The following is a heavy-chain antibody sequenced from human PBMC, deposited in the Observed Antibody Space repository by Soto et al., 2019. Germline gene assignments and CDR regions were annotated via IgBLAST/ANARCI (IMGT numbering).Heavy chain of an antibody. CDR3: ARFGNIVVVPSASSP. Sequence: GGSLRLSCTASGFTFGDYAMSWFRQAPGKGLEWVGFIRSKAYGGTTEYAASVKGRFTISRDDSKSIAYLQMNSLKTEDTAVYYCARFGNIVVVPSASSPWGQGTLVTVS. J-gene: IGHJ5*02. CDR2: IRSKAYGGTT. D-gene: IGHD2-2*01. V-gene: IGHV3-49*03. CDR1: GFTFGDYA.